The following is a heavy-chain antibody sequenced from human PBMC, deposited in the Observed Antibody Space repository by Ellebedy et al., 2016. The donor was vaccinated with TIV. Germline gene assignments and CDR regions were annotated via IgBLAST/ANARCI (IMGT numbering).Heavy chain of an antibody. CDR3: ARAADSSGWYNYGMDV. J-gene: IGHJ6*02. D-gene: IGHD6-19*01. CDR1: GDSVSSNSAA. Sequence: SQTLSLTCAISGDSVSSNSAAWNWIRQSPSRGLEWLGRTYYRSKWYNDYAVSVKSRITINPDTSKNQFSLQLNSVTPEDTAVYYCARAADSSGWYNYGMDVWGQGTTVTVSS. CDR2: TYYRSKWYN. V-gene: IGHV6-1*01.